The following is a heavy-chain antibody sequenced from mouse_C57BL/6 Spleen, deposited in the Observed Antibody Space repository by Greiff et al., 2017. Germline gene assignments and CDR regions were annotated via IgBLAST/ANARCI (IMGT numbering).Heavy chain of an antibody. CDR2: VDPNSGGT. CDR3: ASAGSGGFAY. CDR1: GYTFTSYW. Sequence: QVQLQQPGAELVKPGASVKLSCTASGYTFTSYWLRWVKLRPGRGLEWIGRVDPNSGGTKYNEKFQSKATMTVDKPASTAYLQLSSLTAEDSAVYYCASAGSGGFAYWGQGTLVTVSA. V-gene: IGHV1-72*01. J-gene: IGHJ3*01. D-gene: IGHD4-1*01.